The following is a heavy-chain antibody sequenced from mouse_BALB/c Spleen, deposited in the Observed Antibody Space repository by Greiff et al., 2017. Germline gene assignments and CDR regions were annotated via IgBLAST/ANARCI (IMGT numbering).Heavy chain of an antibody. CDR1: GFTFSDYY. J-gene: IGHJ2*01. D-gene: IGHD3-1*01. Sequence: EVQGVESGGGLVKPGGSLKLSCAASGFTFSDYYMYWVRQTPEKRLEWVATISDGGSYTYYPDSVKGRFTISRDNAKNNLYLQMSSLKSEDTAMYYCARGHSSGYVDYWGQGTTLTVSS. CDR2: ISDGGSYT. V-gene: IGHV5-4*02. CDR3: ARGHSSGYVDY.